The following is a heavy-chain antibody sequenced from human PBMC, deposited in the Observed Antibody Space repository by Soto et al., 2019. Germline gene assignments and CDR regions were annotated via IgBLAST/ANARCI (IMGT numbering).Heavy chain of an antibody. V-gene: IGHV3-30-3*01. CDR2: ITYDGNDK. CDR3: ARGGGFCGADCYKGGIDY. Sequence: EGSLRLSCAASGFIFSPYTMHWVRQTPGKGLEWVAVITYDGNDKYYADSVKGRLTISRDNSKNTLYLQINSLRAEDTALYYCARGGGFCGADCYKGGIDYWGQGTLVTVSS. J-gene: IGHJ4*02. CDR1: GFIFSPYT. D-gene: IGHD2-21*02.